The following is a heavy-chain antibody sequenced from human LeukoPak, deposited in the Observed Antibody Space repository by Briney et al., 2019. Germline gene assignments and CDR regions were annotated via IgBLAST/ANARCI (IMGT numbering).Heavy chain of an antibody. CDR3: ARMPYYYDSSGSDPRYYYYGMDV. Sequence: SGPALVKPTQTLTLTCTFSGFSLSTSGMCVSWIRQPPGKALEWLARIDWDDDKYYSTSLKTRLTISKDTSKNQVVLTMTNMDPVDTATYYCARMPYYYDSSGSDPRYYYYGMDVWGQGTRSPSP. D-gene: IGHD3-22*01. V-gene: IGHV2-70*11. J-gene: IGHJ6*02. CDR2: IDWDDDK. CDR1: GFSLSTSGMC.